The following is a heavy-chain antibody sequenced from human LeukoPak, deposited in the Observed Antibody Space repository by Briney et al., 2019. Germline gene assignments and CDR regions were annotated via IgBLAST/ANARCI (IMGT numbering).Heavy chain of an antibody. CDR1: GFTFSSYG. V-gene: IGHV3-33*06. CDR2: IWYDGGNK. Sequence: PGGSLRLSCAASGFTFSSYGMHWVRQAPGKGLEWVAVIWYDGGNKYYAGSVKGRFTISRDNSKNTLYLQMNSLRAEDTAVYYCAKDREEDYYDSSGYWDYWGQGTLVTVSS. J-gene: IGHJ4*02. D-gene: IGHD3-22*01. CDR3: AKDREEDYYDSSGYWDY.